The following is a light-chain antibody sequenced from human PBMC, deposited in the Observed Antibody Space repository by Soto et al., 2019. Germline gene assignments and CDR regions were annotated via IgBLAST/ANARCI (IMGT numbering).Light chain of an antibody. CDR2: GAS. J-gene: IGKJ5*01. V-gene: IGKV3D-20*02. Sequence: EIVLTQSPGTLSLSPGERATLSYRASQSVSSSYLAWYQQKPGQAPRLLIYGASTRATGIPARFSGSGSGTDFTLTISRLEPEDFAVYYCQQRSNWPIIFGQGTRLEIK. CDR1: QSVSSSY. CDR3: QQRSNWPII.